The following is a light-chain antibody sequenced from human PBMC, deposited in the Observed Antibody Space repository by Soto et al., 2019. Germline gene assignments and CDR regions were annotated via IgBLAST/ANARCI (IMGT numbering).Light chain of an antibody. CDR2: QTS. Sequence: DIVMTRSRATLSVSPGLRSTLACMASQSVSSNLAWYQQKPGQAPSSVIYQTSIRAAGIPARFSASGTGTDFTLTISDVKHEDFAVYYCHQRQSWPRTFGQGTKVDIK. CDR3: HQRQSWPRT. J-gene: IGKJ1*01. CDR1: QSVSSN. V-gene: IGKV3D-15*03.